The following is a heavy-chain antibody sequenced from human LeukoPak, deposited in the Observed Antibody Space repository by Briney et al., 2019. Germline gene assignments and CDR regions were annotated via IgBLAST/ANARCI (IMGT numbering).Heavy chain of an antibody. D-gene: IGHD6-6*01. CDR2: IFSST. Sequence: PGGSLRLSCTVSGFTVSSNPMSWVRQAPGKGLEWVSFIFSSTHYSDSVKGRFTISRDNSKNTLYLQMNSLRAEDTAVYYCAKDMVSSSRYYYYYMDVWGKGTTVTVSS. J-gene: IGHJ6*03. CDR3: AKDMVSSSRYYYYYMDV. V-gene: IGHV3-66*03. CDR1: GFTVSSNP.